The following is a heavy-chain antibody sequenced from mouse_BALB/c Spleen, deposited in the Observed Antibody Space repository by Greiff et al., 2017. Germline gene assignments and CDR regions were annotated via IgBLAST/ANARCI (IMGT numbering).Heavy chain of an antibody. J-gene: IGHJ2*01. V-gene: IGHV2-9*02. D-gene: IGHD1-1*01. CDR1: GFSLTSYG. CDR2: IWAGGST. CDR3: AREVTTVVAQYYFDY. Sequence: QVQLQQSGPGLVAPSQSLSITCTVSGFSLTSYGVHWVRQPPGKGLEWLGVIWAGGSTNYNSALMSRLSISKDNSKSQVFLKMNSLQTDDTAMYYCAREVTTVVAQYYFDYWGQGTTLTVSS.